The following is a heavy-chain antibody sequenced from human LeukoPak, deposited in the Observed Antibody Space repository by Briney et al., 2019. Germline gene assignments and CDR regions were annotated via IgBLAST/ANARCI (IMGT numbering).Heavy chain of an antibody. V-gene: IGHV4-59*01. CDR1: GGSISSFY. Sequence: SETLSLTCTVSGGSISSFYWSWIRQPPEKGLECMGYISHSGTTNYNPSLKSRVTISVDTSMNQFSLKLSSVTAADTAVYYCARSNSESYYRGYYFDYWGQGTLVTVSS. CDR2: ISHSGTT. CDR3: ARSNSESYYRGYYFDY. D-gene: IGHD1-26*01. J-gene: IGHJ4*02.